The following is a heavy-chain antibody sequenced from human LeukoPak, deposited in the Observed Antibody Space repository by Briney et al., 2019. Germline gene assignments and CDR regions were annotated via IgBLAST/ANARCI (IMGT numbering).Heavy chain of an antibody. Sequence: PSETLSLTCTVSGGSISSYYWSWIRQRPGKGLEWIGYIYYSGSTNYNPALKSRVTISVDTSKNQFSLKLSSVTAADTAVYYCARASQQGLFDYWGQGTLVTVSS. CDR2: IYYSGST. CDR3: ARASQQGLFDY. D-gene: IGHD6-13*01. J-gene: IGHJ4*02. CDR1: GGSISSYY. V-gene: IGHV4-59*01.